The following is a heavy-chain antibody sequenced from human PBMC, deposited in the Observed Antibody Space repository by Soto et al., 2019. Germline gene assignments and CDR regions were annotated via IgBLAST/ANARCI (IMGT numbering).Heavy chain of an antibody. D-gene: IGHD3-22*01. V-gene: IGHV3-23*01. CDR1: GFTFSSYA. Sequence: EVQLLESGGGLVQPGGSLRLSCAASGFTFSSYAMTWVRQAPGKGLEWVSALSGSGGSTYYADSGTGRFTISRDNSKNTLYLQMNSLRAEDTAVYYCAKGGYYYDSSGYWWGQGTLVTVSS. CDR2: LSGSGGST. J-gene: IGHJ4*02. CDR3: AKGGYYYDSSGYW.